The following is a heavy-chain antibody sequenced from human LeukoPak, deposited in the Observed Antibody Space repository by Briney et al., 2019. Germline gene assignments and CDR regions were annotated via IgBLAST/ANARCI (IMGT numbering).Heavy chain of an antibody. D-gene: IGHD4-17*01. J-gene: IGHJ4*02. CDR1: GFNFCDYG. V-gene: IGHV3-49*04. Sequence: GGSLRLSCTASGFNFCDYGLSWVRQAPGKGLEWIGFIRRKANDGTTEYAASVKGRFTISSDESKNIAYLQMNGLQTEDTALYYCTRADGDYDHRFLDYWGQGTQVIVSS. CDR2: IRRKANDGTT. CDR3: TRADGDYDHRFLDY.